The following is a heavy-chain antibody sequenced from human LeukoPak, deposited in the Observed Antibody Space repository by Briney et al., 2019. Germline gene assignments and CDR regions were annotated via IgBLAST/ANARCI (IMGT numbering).Heavy chain of an antibody. D-gene: IGHD6-6*01. CDR3: ARAGYSSSLPPYYYYYGMDV. Sequence: SETLSLTCTVSGGSISSYYWSWIRQPPGKGLEWIGYIYYSGSTNYNPSLRSRVTISVDTSKNQFSLKLSSVTAADTAVYYCARAGYSSSLPPYYYYYGMDVWGQGTTVTVSS. CDR2: IYYSGST. V-gene: IGHV4-59*08. CDR1: GGSISSYY. J-gene: IGHJ6*02.